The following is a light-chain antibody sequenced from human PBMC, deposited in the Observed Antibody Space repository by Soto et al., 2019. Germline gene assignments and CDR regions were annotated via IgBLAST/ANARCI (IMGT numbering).Light chain of an antibody. V-gene: IGKV3-15*01. CDR1: QSVDIN. J-gene: IGKJ1*01. Sequence: EIVLTQSPGTLSLSPGERATLSCRASQSVDINLAWYQQKPGQAPRLLIYGASTRATDMPGRFSGRGSGTEFTLTINSLQPEDYAVYYCQQYNNWPPRTFGQGTKVDIK. CDR3: QQYNNWPPRT. CDR2: GAS.